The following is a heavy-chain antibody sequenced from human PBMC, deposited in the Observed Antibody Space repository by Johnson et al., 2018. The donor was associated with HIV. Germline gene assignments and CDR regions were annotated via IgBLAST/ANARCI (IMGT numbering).Heavy chain of an antibody. J-gene: IGHJ3*02. Sequence: QVQLVESGGGLVQPGGSLRLSCVASGFTFRSYAIHWVRQAPGKGLEWVAVISYDGRNKYYADSVKGRFTISRDNSKNTLYLQMNSLRAEDTAVYYCARDDGGGGDAFDIWGQGTMVTVSS. CDR1: GFTFRSYA. V-gene: IGHV3-30*04. CDR2: ISYDGRNK. CDR3: ARDDGGGGDAFDI. D-gene: IGHD2-15*01.